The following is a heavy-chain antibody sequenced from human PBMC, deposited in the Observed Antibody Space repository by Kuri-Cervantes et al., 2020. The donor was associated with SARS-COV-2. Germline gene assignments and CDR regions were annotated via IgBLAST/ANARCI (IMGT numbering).Heavy chain of an antibody. D-gene: IGHD1-26*01. Sequence: GGSLRLSCAASGFTFDDYGMSWVRQAPGKGLEWVSLISWDGGSTYYADSVKGRFTISRDNSKNSLYLQMNSLRAEDTALYYCAKDIGIGSYSPNDAFDIWGQGTMVTVSS. J-gene: IGHJ3*02. CDR2: ISWDGGST. CDR3: AKDIGIGSYSPNDAFDI. CDR1: GFTFDDYG. V-gene: IGHV3-43D*03.